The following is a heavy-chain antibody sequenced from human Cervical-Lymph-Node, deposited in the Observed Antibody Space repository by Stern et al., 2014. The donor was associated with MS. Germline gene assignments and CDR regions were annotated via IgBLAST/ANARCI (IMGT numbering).Heavy chain of an antibody. J-gene: IGHJ4*02. CDR1: GGTLSSYA. CDR2: IIPIFGTA. CDR3: ARDGGTTVVIAYGSLDY. V-gene: IGHV1-69*01. Sequence: QVQLVQSGAEVKKPGSSVKVSCKASGGTLSSYAISWVRQAPGQGLEWMGGIIPIFGTANYAQKFQGRVTITADESTSTAYMELSSLRSEDTAVYYCARDGGTTVVIAYGSLDYWGQGTLVTVSS. D-gene: IGHD4-23*01.